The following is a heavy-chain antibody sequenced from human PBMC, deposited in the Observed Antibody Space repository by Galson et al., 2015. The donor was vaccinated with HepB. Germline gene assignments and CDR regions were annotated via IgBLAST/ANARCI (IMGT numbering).Heavy chain of an antibody. CDR2: ISGSGTST. CDR1: GFTFSSYA. CDR3: AIGLDYYGSGAVDY. D-gene: IGHD3-10*01. J-gene: IGHJ4*02. V-gene: IGHV3-23*01. Sequence: SLRLSCAASGFTFSSYAINWVRQTPGKGLAWVSAISGSGTSTYYADSVKGRFTISRDNSKNTLYLQMNSLRAEDTAVYYCAIGLDYYGSGAVDYWGQGTLVTVSS.